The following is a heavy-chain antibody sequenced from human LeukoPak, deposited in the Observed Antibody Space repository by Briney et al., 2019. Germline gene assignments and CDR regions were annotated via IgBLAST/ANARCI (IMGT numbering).Heavy chain of an antibody. J-gene: IGHJ4*02. CDR3: VKDFPAVAMNYYFDY. D-gene: IGHD6-19*01. CDR1: GFIFISYV. Sequence: GGPLNFPFEAPGFIFISYVMNWFRQAPAKGLDWVAVISYDGSDKYYADSVKGRFTISRDNSKNTLYLQMNSLRAEDTAVYYCVKDFPAVAMNYYFDYWGQGTLVTVSS. CDR2: ISYDGSDK. V-gene: IGHV3-30*18.